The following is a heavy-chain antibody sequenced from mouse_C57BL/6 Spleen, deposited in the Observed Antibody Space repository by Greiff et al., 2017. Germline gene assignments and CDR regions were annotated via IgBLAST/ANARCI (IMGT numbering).Heavy chain of an antibody. CDR2: FYPGSGSI. J-gene: IGHJ1*03. V-gene: IGHV1-62-2*01. D-gene: IGHD1-1*01. CDR3: ARHEDPSSPLWYFDV. CDR1: GYTFTEYT. Sequence: LVESGAELVKPGASVKLSCKASGYTFTEYTIHWVKQRSGQGLEWIGWFYPGSGSIKYNEKFKDKATLTADKSSSTVYMELSRLTSEDSAVYFCARHEDPSSPLWYFDVWGTGTTVTVSS.